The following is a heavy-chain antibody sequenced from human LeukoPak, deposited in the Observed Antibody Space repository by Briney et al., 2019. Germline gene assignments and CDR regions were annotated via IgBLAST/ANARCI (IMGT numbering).Heavy chain of an antibody. Sequence: PPETLSLTCAVYGGSFSGYYWSWIRQPPGKGLEWIGEINHSGSTNYNPSLKSRVTISVDTTKNQFSLKLSSVTAADTAVYYCARGTRYYGSGSYPIKRRCYFDYWGQGTLVTVSS. CDR1: GGSFSGYY. D-gene: IGHD3-10*01. J-gene: IGHJ4*02. CDR2: INHSGST. V-gene: IGHV4-34*01. CDR3: ARGTRYYGSGSYPIKRRCYFDY.